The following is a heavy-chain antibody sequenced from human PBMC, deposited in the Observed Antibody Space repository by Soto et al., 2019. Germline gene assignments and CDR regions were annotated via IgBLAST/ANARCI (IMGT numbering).Heavy chain of an antibody. CDR2: IWDDGSEK. CDR1: GFKFSNYG. V-gene: IGHV3-33*01. J-gene: IGHJ5*02. D-gene: IGHD5-12*01. Sequence: PGWSLRLSCAASGFKFSNYGMHWVRQGPGKGLEWVAVIWDDGSEKYYEDSVKGRFSISRDNSKNTLYLQMNSLRVEDTAIYYCARAPQRRGYGRQYFDPSGHGTLDTVSS. CDR3: ARAPQRRGYGRQYFDP.